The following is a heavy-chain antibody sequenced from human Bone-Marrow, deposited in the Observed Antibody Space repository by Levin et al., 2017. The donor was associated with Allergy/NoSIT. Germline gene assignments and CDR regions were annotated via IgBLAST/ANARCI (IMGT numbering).Heavy chain of an antibody. CDR2: ISSDGTNK. CDR1: GFTFSFYA. V-gene: IGHV3-30-3*01. CDR3: ARELGRGSPTWQLT. Sequence: PGGSLRLSCAASGFTFSFYAMHWVRQAPGKGLEWVAVISSDGTNKYYGDSLRGRVTVSRDNSKNTVYLQMNSLRPDDTSVYYCARELGRGSPTWQLTWGQGTLVSVS. J-gene: IGHJ4*02. D-gene: IGHD3-16*01.